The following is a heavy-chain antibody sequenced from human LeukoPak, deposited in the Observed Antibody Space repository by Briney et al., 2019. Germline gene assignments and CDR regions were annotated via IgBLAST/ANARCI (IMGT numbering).Heavy chain of an antibody. CDR1: GDSVSSNSAA. CDR3: ARDNWGYYFDY. D-gene: IGHD3-16*01. CDR2: TYYRSQWYN. Sequence: SQTLSLTCAISGDSVSSNSAAWNWIRQSTSRGLEWPGRTYYRSQWYNDYAVSVRSRITLNADTSKNQFSLQMNSVTPEDTAVYYCARDNWGYYFDYWGQGILVTVSS. V-gene: IGHV6-1*01. J-gene: IGHJ4*02.